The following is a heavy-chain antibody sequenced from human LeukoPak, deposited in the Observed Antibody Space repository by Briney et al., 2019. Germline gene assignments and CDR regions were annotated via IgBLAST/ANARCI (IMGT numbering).Heavy chain of an antibody. CDR2: TYNRSKWYS. CDR1: GDNVSSNSAT. J-gene: IGHJ4*02. CDR3: ARGVGAAWKVFDY. V-gene: IGHV6-1*01. D-gene: IGHD3-10*01. Sequence: QTLSLTCAISGDNVSSNSATWSWIRQSPSRGLEWQGRTYNRSKWYSDYAVSVRSRLTINPDTSKNQFSLQLNSVTPDDTAVYYCARGVGAAWKVFDYWGQGTLVTVSS.